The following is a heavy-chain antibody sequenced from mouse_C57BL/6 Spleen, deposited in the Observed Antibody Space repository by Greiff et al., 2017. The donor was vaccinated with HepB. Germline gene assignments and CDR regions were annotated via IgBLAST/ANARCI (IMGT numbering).Heavy chain of an antibody. Sequence: VQLQQPGAELVRPGSSVKLSCKASGYTFTSYWMDWVKQRPGQGLEWIGNIYPSDSETHYNQKFKDKATLTVDKSSSTAYMQLSSLTSEDSAVYYCARLGYDYGYFDYWGQGTTLTVSS. J-gene: IGHJ2*01. D-gene: IGHD2-4*01. CDR1: GYTFTSYW. V-gene: IGHV1-61*01. CDR2: IYPSDSET. CDR3: ARLGYDYGYFDY.